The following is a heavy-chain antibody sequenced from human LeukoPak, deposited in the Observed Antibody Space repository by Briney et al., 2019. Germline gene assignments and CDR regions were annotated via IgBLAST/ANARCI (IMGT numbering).Heavy chain of an antibody. CDR1: GYTLSDYY. J-gene: IGHJ4*02. D-gene: IGHD2-2*01. V-gene: IGHV1-46*01. CDR3: GRVTDRCGSSSCYVDYFDY. Sequence: ASVKVSCKAFGYTLSDYYMRWVRQVPGQGLEWMGTINPRGGSTTYAQKFQGRVTMTRDTSTSTVYMQLSGLRSEDTAVYYCGRVTDRCGSSSCYVDYFDYWGQGTLVTVSS. CDR2: INPRGGST.